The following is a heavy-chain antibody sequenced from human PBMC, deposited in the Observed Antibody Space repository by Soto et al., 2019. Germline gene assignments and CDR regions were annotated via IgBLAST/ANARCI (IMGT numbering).Heavy chain of an antibody. J-gene: IGHJ4*02. V-gene: IGHV1-18*04. Sequence: ASVKVSCKASGYTFTSYGISWVRQAPGQGLEWMGWISAYNGNTNYAQKLQGRVTMTTDTSTSTAYMELRSLRSDDTAVYYCARDFSTIFGVIIRFDYWGQGTLVTVSS. CDR2: ISAYNGNT. CDR1: GYTFTSYG. CDR3: ARDFSTIFGVIIRFDY. D-gene: IGHD3-3*01.